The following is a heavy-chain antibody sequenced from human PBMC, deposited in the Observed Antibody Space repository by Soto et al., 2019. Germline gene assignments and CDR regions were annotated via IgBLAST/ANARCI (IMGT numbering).Heavy chain of an antibody. J-gene: IGHJ3*01. CDR3: ARDEKPYYYDSSGYAIPIFFD. Sequence: QVQLVQSGAEVKKPGASVKVSCKASGGTFSSYAISWVRQAPGQGLEWMGGIIPIFGTANYAQKFQGRVTITADESTSTAYMELSSLRSDDTAVYYCARDEKPYYYDSSGYAIPIFFDWCQGTMVTVSS. CDR2: IIPIFGTA. V-gene: IGHV1-69*01. CDR1: GGTFSSYA. D-gene: IGHD3-22*01.